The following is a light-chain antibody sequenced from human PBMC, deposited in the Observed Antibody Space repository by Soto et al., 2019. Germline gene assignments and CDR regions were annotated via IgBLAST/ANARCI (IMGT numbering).Light chain of an antibody. V-gene: IGLV2-14*03. CDR1: TNDIGVGND. CDR2: GIT. CDR3: RSFASSGSGYV. J-gene: IGLJ2*01. Sequence: QSALTQPASVSGSPGHAITISCTGTTNDIGVGNDVYWYQQHPGKAPKLMIYGITNRPTGVSNRFSGSKSGNTASLAISGLQAEDEADYYCRSFASSGSGYVFGKGTKLTVL.